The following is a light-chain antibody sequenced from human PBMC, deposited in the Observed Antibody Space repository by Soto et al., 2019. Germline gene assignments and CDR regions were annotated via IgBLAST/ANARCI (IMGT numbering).Light chain of an antibody. CDR2: KAS. Sequence: DIQMTQSPSTLSAAVGDRVTISCRASQSISSWLAWYQQKPGKAPKLLIYKASSLESGVPSRFSGSGSGTEFTLTISTLQPDDSATDYCQQYNSYSRPHTFGQGTKLEIK. V-gene: IGKV1-5*03. J-gene: IGKJ2*01. CDR1: QSISSW. CDR3: QQYNSYSRPHT.